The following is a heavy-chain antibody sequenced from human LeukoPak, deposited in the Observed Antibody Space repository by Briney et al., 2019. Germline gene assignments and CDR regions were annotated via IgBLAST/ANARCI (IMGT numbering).Heavy chain of an antibody. D-gene: IGHD3-3*01. V-gene: IGHV4-38-2*02. J-gene: IGHJ4*02. CDR2: IYHSGST. CDR1: GYSISSGYY. CDR3: ARVGPVITIFGANNYFDY. Sequence: SETLSLTCTVSGYSISSGYYWGWIRQPPGKGLERIGSIYHSGSTYYNPSLKSRVTISVDTSKNQFSLKLSSLTAADTAVYYCARVGPVITIFGANNYFDYWGQGTLVTVSS.